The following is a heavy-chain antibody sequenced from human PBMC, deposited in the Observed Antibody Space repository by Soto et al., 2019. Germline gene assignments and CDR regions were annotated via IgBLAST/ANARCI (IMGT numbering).Heavy chain of an antibody. CDR1: GGSVSSGSYY. Sequence: SETLSLTCTVSGGSVSSGSYYWSWIRQHPGRGLEWIGYIYYTGNTYYNPSLKSRLAISVDTSKNQFSLNLTSVTAADTAVYHCARDPRSASYHEQWGQGALVNVSS. D-gene: IGHD3-3*01. J-gene: IGHJ4*01. CDR3: ARDPRSASYHEQ. CDR2: IYYTGNT. V-gene: IGHV4-31*03.